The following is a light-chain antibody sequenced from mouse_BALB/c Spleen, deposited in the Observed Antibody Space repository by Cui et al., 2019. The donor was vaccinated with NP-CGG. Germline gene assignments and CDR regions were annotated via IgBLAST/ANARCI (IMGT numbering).Light chain of an antibody. CDR3: ALWYSNHWV. Sequence: QAVVIQESAPPTPPGETVTLTCRSSTGAVTTSNYANWVQEKPDHLFTGLIGGTNNRAPGVPARFSGSLIGDKAALTITGAQTEDEAIYFCALWYSNHWVFGGGTKLTVL. CDR2: GTN. V-gene: IGLV1*01. CDR1: TGAVTTSNY. J-gene: IGLJ1*01.